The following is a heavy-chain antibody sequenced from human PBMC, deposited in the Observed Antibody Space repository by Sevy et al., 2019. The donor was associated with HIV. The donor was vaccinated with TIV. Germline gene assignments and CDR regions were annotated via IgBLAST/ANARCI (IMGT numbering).Heavy chain of an antibody. J-gene: IGHJ4*02. D-gene: IGHD6-13*01. Sequence: GGSLRLSCAASGFTFSDHYMEWVRQAPGKGLEWVGRIRNKADSYTTEYAASVKGRCTIPRYDSKNSLYLLMNSLKTGETAVYYWATHAGIAAAGRVFDYWGQGTLVTVSS. CDR1: GFTFSDHY. V-gene: IGHV3-72*01. CDR3: ATHAGIAAAGRVFDY. CDR2: IRNKADSYTT.